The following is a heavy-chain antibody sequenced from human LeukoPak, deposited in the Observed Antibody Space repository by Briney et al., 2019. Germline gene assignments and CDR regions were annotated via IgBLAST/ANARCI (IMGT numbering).Heavy chain of an antibody. Sequence: GGSLRLSCAASGFTFSSYGMHWVRQAPGKGLEWVAVISYDGSNKYYADSVKGRFTISRDNSKNTLYLQMNSLRAEDTAVYYCARTGYSSGWSETYYFDYWGQGTLVTVSS. J-gene: IGHJ4*02. CDR3: ARTGYSSGWSETYYFDY. CDR2: ISYDGSNK. V-gene: IGHV3-30*03. D-gene: IGHD6-19*01. CDR1: GFTFSSYG.